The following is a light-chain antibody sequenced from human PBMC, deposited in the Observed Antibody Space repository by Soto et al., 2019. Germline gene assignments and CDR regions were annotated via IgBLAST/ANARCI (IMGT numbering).Light chain of an antibody. V-gene: IGLV1-40*01. CDR1: TXNVGAPSD. J-gene: IGLJ1*01. CDR2: GVN. Sequence: QSVLTQPPSVSGAPGQRISICCTGSTXNVGAPSDVHWYQHHPGTAPKLLIYGVNNRPPGVSARFSGSKSATSASLAISGLQAEDEAHYYCQSYAINLHNYVFATGTKVTVL. CDR3: QSYAINLHNYV.